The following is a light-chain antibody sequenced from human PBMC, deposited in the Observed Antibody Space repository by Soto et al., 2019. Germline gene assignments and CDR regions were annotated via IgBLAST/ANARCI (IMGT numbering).Light chain of an antibody. CDR3: QQSYKMPS. V-gene: IGKV1-39*01. J-gene: IGKJ5*01. Sequence: DIQMTQSPSSLSASVGDRVTITCRASQSISSYLNWYQQKPGKAPKLLIYTASNLQSGVPSRFSGSGSGTEFTLTISSLEPEDFGTYYCQQSYKMPSFGQGTRLEIK. CDR1: QSISSY. CDR2: TAS.